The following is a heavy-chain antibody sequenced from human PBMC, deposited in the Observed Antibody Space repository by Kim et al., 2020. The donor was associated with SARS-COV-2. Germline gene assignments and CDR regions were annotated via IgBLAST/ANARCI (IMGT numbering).Heavy chain of an antibody. J-gene: IGHJ4*02. CDR1: GYSFTSYW. CDR2: IDPSDSYT. V-gene: IGHV5-10-1*01. D-gene: IGHD3-10*01. Sequence: GESLKISCKGSGYSFTSYWISWVRQMPGKGLEWMGRIDPSDSYTNYSPSFQGHVTISADKSISTAYLQWSSLKASDTAMYYCARSLYGSGSGGQLDYWGQGTLVTVSS. CDR3: ARSLYGSGSGGQLDY.